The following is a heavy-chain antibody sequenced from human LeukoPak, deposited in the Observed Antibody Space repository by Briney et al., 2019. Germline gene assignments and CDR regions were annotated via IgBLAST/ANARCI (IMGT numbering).Heavy chain of an antibody. CDR2: IYYSGST. J-gene: IGHJ4*02. Sequence: SETLSLTCTVSGGSISSSSYYWGWIRQPPGKGLEWIGSIYYSGSTYYNPSLKSRVTISVDTSKNQFSLKLSSVTAADTAVYYCARHARSQWSGYSYWGQGTLVTVSS. CDR3: ARHARSQWSGYSY. D-gene: IGHD3-3*01. CDR1: GGSISSSSYY. V-gene: IGHV4-39*01.